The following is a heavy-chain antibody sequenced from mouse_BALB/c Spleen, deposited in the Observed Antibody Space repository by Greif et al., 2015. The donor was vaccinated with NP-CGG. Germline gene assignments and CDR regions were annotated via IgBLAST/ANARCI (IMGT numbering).Heavy chain of an antibody. D-gene: IGHD1-1*01. Sequence: EVHLVESGGGLVQPGGSLRLSCATSGFTFSDFYMEWVRQPPGKRLEWIAASRNKANDYTTEYSASVKGRFIVSRDTSQSILYLQMNALRAEDTAIYYCARDYYGSSYWYFDVWGAGTTVTVSP. V-gene: IGHV7-1*02. CDR3: ARDYYGSSYWYFDV. J-gene: IGHJ1*01. CDR2: SRNKANDYTT. CDR1: GFTFSDFY.